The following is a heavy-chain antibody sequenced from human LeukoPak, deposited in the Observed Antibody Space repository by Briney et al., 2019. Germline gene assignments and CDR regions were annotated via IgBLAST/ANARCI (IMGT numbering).Heavy chain of an antibody. CDR3: VKSGGYATAIRYFDL. J-gene: IGHJ2*01. D-gene: IGHD2-21*02. V-gene: IGHV3-9*01. CDR1: GFSFGGYA. CDR2: ISWNSGDI. Sequence: GRSLRLSCAASGFSFGGYALHWVRQAPGKGLEWVASISWNSGDIVHADSVKGRFTISRDNAKNSLYLQMDSLRTEDTALYYCVKSGGYATAIRYFDLWGRGTLVTVSS.